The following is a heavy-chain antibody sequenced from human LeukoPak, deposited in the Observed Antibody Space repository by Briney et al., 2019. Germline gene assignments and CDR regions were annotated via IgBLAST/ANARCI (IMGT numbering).Heavy chain of an antibody. CDR1: GGSITAGGYF. J-gene: IGHJ3*02. Sequence: TLSLTCTVSGGSITAGGYFWSWIRQPPGKALEWLALIDWDDDKYYSTSLKTRLTISKDTSKNQVVLTMTNMDPVDTATYYCARKGEDFYAFDIWGQGTMVTVSS. CDR3: ARKGEDFYAFDI. D-gene: IGHD2/OR15-2a*01. V-gene: IGHV2-70*01. CDR2: IDWDDDK.